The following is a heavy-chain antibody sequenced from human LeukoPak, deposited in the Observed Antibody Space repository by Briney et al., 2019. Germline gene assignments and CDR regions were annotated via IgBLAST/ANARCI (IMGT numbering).Heavy chain of an antibody. CDR2: TYQRSKWYN. CDR3: ARVAIVVVVAATPGYYYYGMDV. J-gene: IGHJ6*02. CDR1: GDSVSINSAA. V-gene: IGHV6-1*01. D-gene: IGHD2-15*01. Sequence: SQTLSLTCAISGDSVSINSAAWNWIRQSPSRGLEWLGTTYQRSKWYNDYAVSVKSRITINPDTSKNQFSLQLNSVTPEDTAVYYCARVAIVVVVAATPGYYYYGMDVWGQGTTVTVSS.